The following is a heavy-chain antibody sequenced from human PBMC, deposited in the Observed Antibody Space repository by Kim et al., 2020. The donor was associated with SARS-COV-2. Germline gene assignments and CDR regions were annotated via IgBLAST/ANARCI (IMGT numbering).Heavy chain of an antibody. CDR1: GFTFDDYA. CDR2: ISGDGGST. CDR3: AKDPGGGFGEYYFDY. V-gene: IGHV3-43*02. Sequence: GGSLRLSCAASGFTFDDYAMHWVRQAPGKGLEWVSLISGDGGSTYYADSVKGRFTISRDNSKNSLYLQMNSLRTEDTALYYCAKDPGGGFGEYYFDYWGQGTLVTVSS. D-gene: IGHD3-10*01. J-gene: IGHJ4*02.